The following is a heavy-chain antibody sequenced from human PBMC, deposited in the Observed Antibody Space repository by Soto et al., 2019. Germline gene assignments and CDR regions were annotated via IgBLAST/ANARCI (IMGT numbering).Heavy chain of an antibody. J-gene: IGHJ4*02. V-gene: IGHV4-34*01. CDR1: GGSFSGYY. D-gene: IGHD3-3*01. Sequence: SETLSLTCAVYGGSFSGYYWSWIRQPPGKGLEWIGEINHSGSTNYNPSLKSRVTISVDTSKNQFSLKLSSVTAADTAVYYCARGPTYYDFWSGYYLTWGQGTLVTVS. CDR3: ARGPTYYDFWSGYYLT. CDR2: INHSGST.